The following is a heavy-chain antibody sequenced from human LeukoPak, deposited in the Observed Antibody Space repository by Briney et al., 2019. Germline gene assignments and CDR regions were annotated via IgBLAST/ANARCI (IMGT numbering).Heavy chain of an antibody. D-gene: IGHD3-22*01. Sequence: ASVKVSCKVSGYTLTELSMHWARQAPGKGLEWMGGFDPEDGETIYAQKFQGRVTMTEDTSTDTAYMELSSLRSEDTAVYYCATDPPYDRHGTYYFGMDVWGQGTTVTVSS. CDR3: ATDPPYDRHGTYYFGMDV. V-gene: IGHV1-24*01. J-gene: IGHJ6*02. CDR2: FDPEDGET. CDR1: GYTLTELS.